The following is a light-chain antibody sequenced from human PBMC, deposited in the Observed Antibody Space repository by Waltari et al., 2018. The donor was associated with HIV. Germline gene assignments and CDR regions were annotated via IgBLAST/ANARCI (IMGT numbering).Light chain of an antibody. J-gene: IGKJ4*01. V-gene: IGKV3-20*01. Sequence: IVLTQSPGTLSLSPGERATLSCRASQSVTSSFLSWYQQKPGQAPRLLIYGASSRATGIPDRFSGGGPGTDFTLTISRLEPEDFAVYYCQQYGSSPLTFGGGTKVDIK. CDR3: QQYGSSPLT. CDR1: QSVTSSF. CDR2: GAS.